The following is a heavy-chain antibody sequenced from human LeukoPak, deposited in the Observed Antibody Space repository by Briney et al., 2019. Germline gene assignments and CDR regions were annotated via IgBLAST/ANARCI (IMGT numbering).Heavy chain of an antibody. CDR2: INHSGNT. J-gene: IGHJ5*02. D-gene: IGHD3-22*01. CDR1: GGSFSGNY. V-gene: IGHV4-34*01. Sequence: SETLSLTCAVDGGSFSGNYWTWIRQAPGKGLEWLGEINHSGNTNYNPSLKSRATISMDTSKNQFSLKLHSVTAADTAVYYCARGRAVVVIGAWFDPWGPGTQVTVSS. CDR3: ARGRAVVVIGAWFDP.